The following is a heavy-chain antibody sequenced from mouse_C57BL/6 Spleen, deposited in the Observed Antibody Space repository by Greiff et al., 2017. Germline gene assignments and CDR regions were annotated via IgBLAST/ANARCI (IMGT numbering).Heavy chain of an antibody. V-gene: IGHV5-17*01. CDR2: ISSGSSTI. CDR3: ARELGRGFDY. D-gene: IGHD4-1*01. Sequence: EVQLQESGGGLVKPGGSLKLSCAASGFTFSDYGMHWVRQAPEKGLAWVAYISSGSSTIYYAATVKGRFTISRDNAKNTLFLQMTSLRSENTAMYYCARELGRGFDYWGQGTTLTVSS. CDR1: GFTFSDYG. J-gene: IGHJ2*01.